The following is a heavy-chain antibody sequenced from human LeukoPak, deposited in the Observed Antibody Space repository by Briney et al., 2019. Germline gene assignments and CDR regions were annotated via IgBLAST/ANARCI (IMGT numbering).Heavy chain of an antibody. CDR3: ARTPRDGYNLNWFDP. Sequence: PSETLSLTCTVSGGSISSYYWSWIRQPAGKGLEWIGRIYYSGSTNYNPSLKSRVTISVDTSKNQFSLKLSSVTAADTAVYYCARTPRDGYNLNWFDPWGQGTLVTVSS. CDR2: IYYSGST. D-gene: IGHD5-24*01. V-gene: IGHV4-4*07. CDR1: GGSISSYY. J-gene: IGHJ5*02.